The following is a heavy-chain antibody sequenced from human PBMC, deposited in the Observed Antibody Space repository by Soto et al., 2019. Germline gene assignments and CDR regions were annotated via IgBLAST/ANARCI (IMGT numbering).Heavy chain of an antibody. D-gene: IGHD3-3*01. J-gene: IGHJ6*02. CDR3: ARGEAVTYYDFWSGYRHYYGMDV. Sequence: ASVKVSCKASGYTFTGYYMHWVRQAPGQGLEWMGWINPNSGGTNYAQKFQGRVTMTRDTSISTAYMELSRLRSDDTAVYYCARGEAVTYYDFWSGYRHYYGMDVWGQGTTVTVS. CDR1: GYTFTGYY. V-gene: IGHV1-2*02. CDR2: INPNSGGT.